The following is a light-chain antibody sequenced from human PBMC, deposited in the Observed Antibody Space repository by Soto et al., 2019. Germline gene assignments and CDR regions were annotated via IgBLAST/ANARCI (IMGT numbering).Light chain of an antibody. CDR1: QSVSSN. CDR2: GAF. CDR3: QQRNIWPPVT. Sequence: IVLTQSPGTLSVSPGERATLSCRASQSVSSNLAWYQQKPGQAPRLLIYGAFNRATGIPARFSGSGSGTDFTLTISSLEPEDSAVYYCQQRNIWPPVTFGHGTRLEIK. V-gene: IGKV3-11*01. J-gene: IGKJ5*01.